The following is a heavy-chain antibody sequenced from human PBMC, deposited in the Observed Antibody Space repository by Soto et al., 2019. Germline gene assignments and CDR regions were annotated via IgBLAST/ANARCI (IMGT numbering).Heavy chain of an antibody. D-gene: IGHD3-16*01. CDR1: GGSFTPYY. V-gene: IGHV4-34*01. J-gene: IGHJ4*02. Sequence: QVQLQQWGTGLLKSSETLSLTCAVYGGSFTPYYCSWVRQPPGKGLEWLGEVDERGGTCYKPSLKRRVTVSADTSKNHFPRELRAVTAADMAVYYCAVGRDISKYWGQGTLATVSS. CDR2: VDERGGT. CDR3: AVGRDISKY.